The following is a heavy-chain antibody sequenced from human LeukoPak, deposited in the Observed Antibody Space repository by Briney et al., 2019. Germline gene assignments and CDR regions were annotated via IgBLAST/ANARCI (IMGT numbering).Heavy chain of an antibody. CDR3: ARDPADYGGNP. CDR2: IIPILGIA. J-gene: IGHJ5*02. Sequence: SVKVSCKASGGTFSSYAISWVRQAPGQGLEWMGRIIPILGIANYAQKFQGRVTITADKSTSTAYMELSSLRSEDTAVYYCARDPADYGGNPWGQGTLVTVSS. CDR1: GGTFSSYA. V-gene: IGHV1-69*04. D-gene: IGHD4-23*01.